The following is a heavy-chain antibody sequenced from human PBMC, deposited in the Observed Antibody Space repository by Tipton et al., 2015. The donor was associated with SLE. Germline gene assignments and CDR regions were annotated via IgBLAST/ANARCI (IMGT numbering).Heavy chain of an antibody. D-gene: IGHD3-3*01. J-gene: IGHJ4*02. V-gene: IGHV4-4*07. CDR1: GGSISSHY. CDR3: ARIRPGHGDPFDF. CDR2: MYGSGRP. Sequence: TLSLTCTVSGGSISSHYWGWIRQPAGKGPEWIGRMYGSGRPTHYNPSLESRVTMSVDTSQNQFSLKLTSVTAADTAVYYCARIRPGHGDPFDFWGQGALVTVSS.